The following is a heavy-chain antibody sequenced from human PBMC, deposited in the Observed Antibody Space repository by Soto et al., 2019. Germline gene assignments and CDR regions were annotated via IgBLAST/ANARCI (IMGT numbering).Heavy chain of an antibody. D-gene: IGHD5-12*01. V-gene: IGHV6-1*01. CDR1: GDSVSSNSAA. CDR3: ARASGYSGYDYSLPRHHDFGMDV. Sequence: SQTLSLTCAISGDSVSSNSAAWNWIRQSPSGGLEWLGRTYYRSKWSSDYPVSVEGRITINPDTSRNQVSLHLRSVTPEDTAVYYCARASGYSGYDYSLPRHHDFGMDVWGPGTTVTLSS. CDR2: TYYRSKWSS. J-gene: IGHJ6*02.